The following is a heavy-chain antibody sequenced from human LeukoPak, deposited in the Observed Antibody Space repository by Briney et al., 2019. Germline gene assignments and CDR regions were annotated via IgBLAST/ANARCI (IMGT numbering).Heavy chain of an antibody. CDR3: ARGLRWDLTISGTSTFDY. J-gene: IGHJ4*02. CDR2: IYYSGST. D-gene: IGHD1-26*01. V-gene: IGHV4-39*01. CDR1: GVSIRSSSFY. Sequence: SETLSLTCSVSGVSIRSSSFYRGWIRQPPGKGLEWIRSIYYSGSTYYRPSLKSRVTMSVDTSKNQFSLRLSSVTAADTAVYYCARGLRWDLTISGTSTFDYWGQGTLVTVSS.